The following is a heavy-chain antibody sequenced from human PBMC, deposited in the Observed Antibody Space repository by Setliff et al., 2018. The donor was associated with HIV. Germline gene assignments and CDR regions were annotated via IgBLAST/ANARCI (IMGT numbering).Heavy chain of an antibody. D-gene: IGHD1-26*01. CDR1: GFTFSDHY. J-gene: IGHJ4*02. V-gene: IGHV3-15*01. CDR2: IRNKTDGGTT. Sequence: GGSLRLSCAASGFTFSDHYMDWVRQAPGKGLEWVARIRNKTDGGTTDYAAPVKGRFTISRDDSKKMLYLQMNSLKTEDTAVYYCTTRGTWDYRDYFDYWGQGTLVTVSS. CDR3: TTRGTWDYRDYFDY.